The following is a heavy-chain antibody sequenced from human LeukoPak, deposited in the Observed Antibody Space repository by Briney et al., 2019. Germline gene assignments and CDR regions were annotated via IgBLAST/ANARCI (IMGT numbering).Heavy chain of an antibody. CDR1: GFTFSSYW. CDR2: ISGDGSST. CDR3: ARGGWGTAIDY. J-gene: IGHJ4*02. V-gene: IGHV3-74*01. Sequence: PGGSLRLSCAASGFTFSSYWMHWVRQAPGKGLVWVSYISGDGSSTTYADSVKGRFTISRDNAKNTPDLQMNSLRAEDTAVYYCARGGWGTAIDYWAQGTLVTVSS. D-gene: IGHD1-7*01.